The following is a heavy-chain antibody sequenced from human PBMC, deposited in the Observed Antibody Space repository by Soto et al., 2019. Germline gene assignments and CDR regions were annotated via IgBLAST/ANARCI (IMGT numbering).Heavy chain of an antibody. V-gene: IGHV3-9*01. D-gene: IGHD2-15*01. CDR3: AKDADCSGGSCHFYY. CDR2: ISWNSGSI. CDR1: GFTFDDYA. Sequence: EVQLVESGGGLVQPGRSLRLSCAASGFTFDDYAMHWVRQAPGKGLEWVSGISWNSGSIGYADSVKGRFTISRDNAKNSLYLQMNCLRAEDTALYYCAKDADCSGGSCHFYYWGQGTLVTFAS. J-gene: IGHJ4*02.